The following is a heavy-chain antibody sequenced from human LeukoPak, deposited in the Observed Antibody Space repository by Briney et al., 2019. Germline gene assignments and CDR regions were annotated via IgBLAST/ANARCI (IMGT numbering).Heavy chain of an antibody. J-gene: IGHJ4*02. CDR3: AKAPEDYDSSGYYSGAFDY. V-gene: IGHV3-9*01. CDR1: GFTFDDYA. Sequence: PGRSLRLSCAASGFTFDDYAMHWVRQAPGKGLEWVSGISWNSGSIGYADSVKGRFTISRDNAKNSLYLQMNSLRAEDAALYYCAKAPEDYDSSGYYSGAFDYWGQGTLVTVSS. D-gene: IGHD3-22*01. CDR2: ISWNSGSI.